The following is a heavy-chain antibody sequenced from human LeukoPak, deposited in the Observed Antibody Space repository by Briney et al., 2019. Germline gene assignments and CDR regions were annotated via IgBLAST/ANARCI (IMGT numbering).Heavy chain of an antibody. V-gene: IGHV1-2*02. CDR3: ARLLPYDSSGYYADY. D-gene: IGHD3-22*01. CDR1: GYTFTGYY. Sequence: GASVKVSCKASGYTFTGYYMHWVRQAPGQGLEWMGWINPNSGGTNYAQKFQGRVTMTRDTSISTAYMELSRLRSDDTAVYYCARLLPYDSSGYYADYWGQGTLVTVSS. CDR2: INPNSGGT. J-gene: IGHJ4*02.